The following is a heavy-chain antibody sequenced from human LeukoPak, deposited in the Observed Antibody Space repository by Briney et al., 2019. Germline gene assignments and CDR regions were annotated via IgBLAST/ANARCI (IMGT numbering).Heavy chain of an antibody. CDR1: RGSITSDNSY. J-gene: IGHJ4*02. D-gene: IGHD3-3*01. Sequence: PSETLSLTCTDPRGSITSDNSYWTWVRQPPGKGLEWIGYIYYSGSTYYNPSLRSRVSMSVDTSKNQFSLKLSSVSAADTAVYYCARVLRFLENGFDYWGQGTLVTVSS. V-gene: IGHV4-30-4*08. CDR2: IYYSGST. CDR3: ARVLRFLENGFDY.